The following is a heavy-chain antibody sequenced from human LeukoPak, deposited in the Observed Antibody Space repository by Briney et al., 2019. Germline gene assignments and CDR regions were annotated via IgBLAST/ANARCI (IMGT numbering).Heavy chain of an antibody. V-gene: IGHV4-30-4*01. D-gene: IGHD1-1*01. CDR2: IYYTGST. Sequence: SETLSLTCTVSGASIYSGNHYWTWIRQFPGKGLEWMGNIYYTGSTTYNPSLQSRLIFSLDTANNQFFLNLTSVTAGDTAVYDCAREDSGGTFDYWGQGSLVTVSS. CDR1: GASIYSGNHY. CDR3: AREDSGGTFDY. J-gene: IGHJ4*02.